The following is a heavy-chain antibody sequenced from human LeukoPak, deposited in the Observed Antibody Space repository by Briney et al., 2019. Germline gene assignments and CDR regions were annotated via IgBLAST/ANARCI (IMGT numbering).Heavy chain of an antibody. V-gene: IGHV4-34*01. CDR3: ARVWDY. Sequence: PSETLSLTCAVYGGSFSTYYWSWIRQPPGKGLEWIGEINHSGCTTYNPSLKSRVIISVDTSKNQLSLKLTSVTAADTAVYYCARVWDYWGQGTLVTVSS. CDR2: INHSGCT. J-gene: IGHJ4*02. CDR1: GGSFSTYY.